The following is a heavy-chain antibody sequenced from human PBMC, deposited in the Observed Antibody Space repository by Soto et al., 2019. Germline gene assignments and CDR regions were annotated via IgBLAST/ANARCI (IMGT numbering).Heavy chain of an antibody. CDR3: ARVGYGAPYYDFWSGYPPDV. CDR2: INHSGST. D-gene: IGHD3-3*01. V-gene: IGHV4-34*01. Sequence: SETLSLTCAVYGGSFSGYYWSWIRQPPGKGLEWIGEINHSGSTNYNPSLKSRVTISVDTSKNQFSLKLSSVTAADTAVYYCARVGYGAPYYDFWSGYPPDVWDKGTTVTVSS. J-gene: IGHJ6*04. CDR1: GGSFSGYY.